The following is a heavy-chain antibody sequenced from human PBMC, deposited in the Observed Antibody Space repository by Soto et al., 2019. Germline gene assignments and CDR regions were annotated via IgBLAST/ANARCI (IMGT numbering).Heavy chain of an antibody. J-gene: IGHJ3*02. CDR1: GFTFSSYA. Sequence: QVQLVESGGGVVQPGRSLRLSCAASGFTFSSYAMHWVRQAPGKGLEWVAVISYDGSNKYYADSVKGRFTISRDNSKNTLYLQMNSLRAEDTAVYYCAKSSGYYPQNIAAFDIWGQGTMVTVSS. D-gene: IGHD3-22*01. CDR2: ISYDGSNK. V-gene: IGHV3-30-3*02. CDR3: AKSSGYYPQNIAAFDI.